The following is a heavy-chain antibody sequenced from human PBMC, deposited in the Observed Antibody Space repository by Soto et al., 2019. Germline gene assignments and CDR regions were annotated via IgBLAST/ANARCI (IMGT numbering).Heavy chain of an antibody. CDR1: GFTFDDYA. CDR3: AKDPGEQWLADDAFDI. Sequence: PGGSLRLSCAVSGFTFDDYAMHWVRQAPGKGLEWVSSISWNGNSIRYADSVKGRFAISRDNAKNSLDLQMNSLRAEDTAVYYCAKDPGEQWLADDAFDIWGQGTMVTVSS. CDR2: ISWNGNSI. V-gene: IGHV3-9*01. J-gene: IGHJ3*02. D-gene: IGHD6-19*01.